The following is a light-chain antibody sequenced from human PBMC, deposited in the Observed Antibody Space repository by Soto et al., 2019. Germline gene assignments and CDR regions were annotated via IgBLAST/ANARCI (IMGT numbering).Light chain of an antibody. J-gene: IGLJ2*01. CDR3: DAWDNSLSVVL. CDR1: SSNIGSNY. Sequence: QSVLTQPPSVSAAPGQRVTISCSGSSSNIGSNYVSWYQQLHGTAPKLLIYDNYKRPSGIPDRFSGSTSGTSATLAIAGLQTGDEADYYCDAWDNSLSVVLFGGGTQLTVL. V-gene: IGLV1-51*01. CDR2: DNY.